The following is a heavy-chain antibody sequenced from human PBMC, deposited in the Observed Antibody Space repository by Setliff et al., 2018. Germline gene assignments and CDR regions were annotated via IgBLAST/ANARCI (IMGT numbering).Heavy chain of an antibody. D-gene: IGHD3-3*01. CDR1: GGSISSSSHY. J-gene: IGHJ4*02. CDR3: ASRATYYNFWSGYYLY. V-gene: IGHV4-39*07. Sequence: ETLSLTCTVSGGSISSSSHYWGWIRQPPGKGLEWIGSIYYSGSTYYNPSLKSRVTISVDTSKNQFSLKLSSVTAADTAVYYCASRATYYNFWSGYYLYWGQGTLVTVSS. CDR2: IYYSGST.